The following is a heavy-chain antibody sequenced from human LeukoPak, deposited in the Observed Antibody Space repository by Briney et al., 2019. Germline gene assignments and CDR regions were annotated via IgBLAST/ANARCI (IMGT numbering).Heavy chain of an antibody. D-gene: IGHD4-17*01. CDR3: AKTTVTADIDY. V-gene: IGHV3-23*01. CDR2: ISGSGGST. J-gene: IGHJ4*02. Sequence: GGSLRLSYAACGFTYSSYAMSWVRQAPGKGLEWVSAISGSGGSTYYADSVKGRFTISRDNSKNTLYLQMNSLRAEDTAVYYCAKTTVTADIDYWGQGTLVTVSS. CDR1: GFTYSSYA.